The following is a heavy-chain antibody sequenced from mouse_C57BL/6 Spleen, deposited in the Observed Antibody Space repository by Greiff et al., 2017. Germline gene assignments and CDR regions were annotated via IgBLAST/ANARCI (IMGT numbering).Heavy chain of an antibody. J-gene: IGHJ4*01. D-gene: IGHD2-1*01. CDR3: ARNSHYGNYDYAMDY. Sequence: VMLVESGPGLVQPSQSLSITCTVSGFSLTSYGVHWVRQSPGKSLEWLGVIWSGGSTDYNAAFISRLSISKDNSKSQVFFKMNSLQADDTAIYYCARNSHYGNYDYAMDYWGQGTSVTVSS. CDR1: GFSLTSYG. V-gene: IGHV2-2*01. CDR2: IWSGGST.